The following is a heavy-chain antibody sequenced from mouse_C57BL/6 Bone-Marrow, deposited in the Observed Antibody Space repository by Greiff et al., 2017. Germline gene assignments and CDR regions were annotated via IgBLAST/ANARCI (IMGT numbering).Heavy chain of an antibody. CDR1: GYTFTSYW. D-gene: IGHD3-2*02. V-gene: IGHV1-72*01. CDR3: AKGKLRRTPYYAMDY. J-gene: IGHJ4*01. Sequence: QVQLQQPWAELVKPGASVQLSCQASGYTFTSYWMHWVQQRPGRGLAWIGRIVPNRGGTKYNEKFKSKATLTVDKPSSTAYMQLSSLTSEDSAVYYCAKGKLRRTPYYAMDYWGQGTSVTGAS. CDR2: IVPNRGGT.